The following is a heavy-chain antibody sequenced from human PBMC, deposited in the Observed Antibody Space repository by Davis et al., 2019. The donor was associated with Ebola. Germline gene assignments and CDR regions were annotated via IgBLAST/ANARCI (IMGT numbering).Heavy chain of an antibody. J-gene: IGHJ4*02. CDR2: ISSNGGST. CDR3: ARDLSPGISGSYPDY. Sequence: GESLKISCAASGFTFSSYAMHWVRQAPGKGLEYVSAISSNGGSTYYANSVKGRFTISRDNSKNTLYLQMGSLRAEDMAVYYCARDLSPGISGSYPDYWGQGTLVTVSS. CDR1: GFTFSSYA. D-gene: IGHD1-26*01. V-gene: IGHV3-64*01.